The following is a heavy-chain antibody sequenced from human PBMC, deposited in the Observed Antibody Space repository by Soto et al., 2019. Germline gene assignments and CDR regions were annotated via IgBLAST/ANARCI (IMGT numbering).Heavy chain of an antibody. Sequence: SVKVSCKASGFTFPSSAVQWVRQARGQRLGWIGWIVVGSGNTNYAQKFQERVTITRDMSTSTASMELRSLRSEDTAVYYCAADRGSSGWYFDYSGQGTLVTVS. CDR3: AADRGSSGWYFDY. V-gene: IGHV1-58*01. CDR2: IVVGSGNT. J-gene: IGHJ4*02. CDR1: GFTFPSSA. D-gene: IGHD6-25*01.